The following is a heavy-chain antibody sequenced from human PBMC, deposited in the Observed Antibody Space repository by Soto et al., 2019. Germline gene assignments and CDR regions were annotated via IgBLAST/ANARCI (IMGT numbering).Heavy chain of an antibody. V-gene: IGHV3-30*18. J-gene: IGHJ4*02. D-gene: IGHD2-2*01. CDR1: GFTFSSYG. CDR2: ISYDGSNK. CDR3: AKAAVLSVVVPAAAHFDY. Sequence: GGSLRLSCAASGFTFSSYGMHWVRQAPGKGLEWVAVISYDGSNKYYADSVKGRFTISRDNSKNTLYLQMNSLRAEDTAVYYCAKAAVLSVVVPAAAHFDYWGQGTLVTVSS.